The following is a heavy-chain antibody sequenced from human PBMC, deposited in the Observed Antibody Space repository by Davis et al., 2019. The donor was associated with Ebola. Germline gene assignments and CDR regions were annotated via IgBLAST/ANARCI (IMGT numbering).Heavy chain of an antibody. CDR1: GFTFSSYG. V-gene: IGHV3-30*18. CDR3: AKDTDGSVGFHYYYYYGMDV. CDR2: ISYDGSNK. J-gene: IGHJ6*02. D-gene: IGHD3-10*01. Sequence: GGSLRLSCAASGFTFSSYGMHWVRQAPGKGLEWVAVISYDGSNKYYADSVKGRFTISRDNSKNTLYLQMNSLRAEDTAVYYCAKDTDGSVGFHYYYYYGMDVWGQGTTVTVSS.